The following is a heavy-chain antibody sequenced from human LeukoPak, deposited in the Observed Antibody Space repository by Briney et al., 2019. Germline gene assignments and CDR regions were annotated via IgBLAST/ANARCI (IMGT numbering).Heavy chain of an antibody. CDR3: AKAGVPWGGMDV. CDR2: TNEDGKST. J-gene: IGHJ6*02. V-gene: IGHV3-74*01. Sequence: GGSLRLSCVASGFTFSSCWMHWVRQAPGKGLVWVSRTNEDGKSTSYADSVKGRFTISRDNSKNTLYLHMNSLRAEDTAVYYCAKAGVPWGGMDVWGQGTTVTVSS. CDR1: GFTFSSCW. D-gene: IGHD3-16*01.